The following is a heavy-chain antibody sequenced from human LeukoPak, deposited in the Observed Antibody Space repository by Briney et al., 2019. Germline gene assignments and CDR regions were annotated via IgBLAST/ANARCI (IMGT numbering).Heavy chain of an antibody. CDR1: GFTFSNAW. V-gene: IGHV3-15*01. D-gene: IGHD6-13*01. CDR3: ARPVNGDSSSWYGNWFDY. J-gene: IGHJ5*01. Sequence: GGSLRLSCAASGFTFSNAWMSWVRQAPGKGLEWVGRIKSKTDGGTTDYAAPVKGRFTISRDDSKNTLYLQMNSLKTEDTAVYYCARPVNGDSSSWYGNWFDYWGQGTLVTVSS. CDR2: IKSKTDGGTT.